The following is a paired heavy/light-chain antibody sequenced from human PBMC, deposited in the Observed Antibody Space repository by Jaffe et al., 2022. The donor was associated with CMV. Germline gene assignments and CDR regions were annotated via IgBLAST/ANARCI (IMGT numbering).Light chain of an antibody. V-gene: IGLV3-21*04. J-gene: IGLJ2*01. Sequence: SYVLTQPPSVSEAPGETARITCGGNNIGSKSVHWYQLKSGQAPVLVISYDSDRPSGIPERFSGSNSGNTATLTVSRVEAGDEADYYCQVWDSNGEHVIFGGGTKLTVL. CDR3: QVWDSNGEHVI. CDR2: YDS. CDR1: NIGSKS.
Heavy chain of an antibody. Sequence: EVHLVESGGGLVQPGGSLRLSCAASEFTLSSYSVNWVRQAPGKGLEWLSYISSGSTIYYADSVKGRFTIARDNAKNSVHLQMNSLRDDDSGVYYCAGNSPGGLAPDDFWGQGTLVTVSS. V-gene: IGHV3-48*02. CDR3: AGNSPGGLAPDDF. J-gene: IGHJ4*02. D-gene: IGHD6-19*01. CDR1: EFTLSSYS. CDR2: ISSGSTI.